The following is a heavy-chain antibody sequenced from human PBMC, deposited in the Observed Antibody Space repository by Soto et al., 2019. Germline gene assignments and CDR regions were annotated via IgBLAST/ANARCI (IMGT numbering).Heavy chain of an antibody. D-gene: IGHD3-22*01. Sequence: GGSLRLSCAASGFTFSSYAMHWVRQAPGKGLEWVGFIWYDGSNTFYAESVKGRFTISRDNSKNTVYLQMNSLRAEDTAVYYCARVNYYDSSGYYPGYYYYGMDVWSRGTTVTVSS. CDR2: IWYDGSNT. CDR1: GFTFSSYA. J-gene: IGHJ6*02. CDR3: ARVNYYDSSGYYPGYYYYGMDV. V-gene: IGHV3-33*01.